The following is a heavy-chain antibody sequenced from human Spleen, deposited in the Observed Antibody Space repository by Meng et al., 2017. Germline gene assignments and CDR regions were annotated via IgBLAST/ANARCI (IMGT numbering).Heavy chain of an antibody. D-gene: IGHD5-12*01. CDR3: ATQDPATIVYDAFDI. CDR1: GGTFSSYA. CDR2: INAGNGNT. J-gene: IGHJ3*02. V-gene: IGHV1-3*01. Sequence: ASVKVSCKASGGTFSSYAISWVRQAPGQGLEWMGWINAGNGNTKYSQKFQGRVTITRDTSASTAYMELSSLRSEDTAVYYCATQDPATIVYDAFDIWGQGTMVTVSS.